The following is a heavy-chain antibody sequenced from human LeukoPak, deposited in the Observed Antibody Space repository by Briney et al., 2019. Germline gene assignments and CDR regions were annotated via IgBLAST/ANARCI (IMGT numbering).Heavy chain of an antibody. Sequence: GGSLRLSCAASGFTFSSYSMNWVRQAPGKGLEWVSYISSSSSTIYYADSVKGRLTISRDNAKNSLYLQMNSLRAEDTAVYYCARDRPVYYYDSSGAFDYWGQGTLLSVFS. J-gene: IGHJ4*02. CDR1: GFTFSSYS. CDR2: ISSSSSTI. V-gene: IGHV3-48*01. D-gene: IGHD3-22*01. CDR3: ARDRPVYYYDSSGAFDY.